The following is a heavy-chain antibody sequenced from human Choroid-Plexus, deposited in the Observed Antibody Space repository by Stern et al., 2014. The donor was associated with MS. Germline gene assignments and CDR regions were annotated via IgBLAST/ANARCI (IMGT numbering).Heavy chain of an antibody. V-gene: IGHV3-30*18. CDR1: GFTFGSCA. Sequence: VQLVQSGGGVVQPGRPLRLSCVASGFTFGSCAMHWVRQAPGKGLEWVAGVSDGGSNKYYADSVKGRFTISSDNSQNSLYMQMSSLRPEDTAVYYCAKDRQYLTYFFDHWGQGSLVTVSS. J-gene: IGHJ5*02. CDR2: VSDGGSNK. CDR3: AKDRQYLTYFFDH. D-gene: IGHD2/OR15-2a*01.